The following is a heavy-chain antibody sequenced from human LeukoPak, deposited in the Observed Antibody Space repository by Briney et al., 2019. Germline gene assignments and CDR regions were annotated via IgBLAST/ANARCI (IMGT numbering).Heavy chain of an antibody. CDR2: INPNSGGT. J-gene: IGHJ4*02. CDR3: ARDLTMIDGY. V-gene: IGHV1-2*02. CDR1: GYTFTGYY. Sequence: ASVRVSCKASGYTFTGYYMHWVRPAPGQGLAWMGWINPNSGGTNYAQKFQGRVTMTRDTSISTAYMELSRLRSDDTAVYYCARDLTMIDGYWGQGTLVTVSS. D-gene: IGHD3-22*01.